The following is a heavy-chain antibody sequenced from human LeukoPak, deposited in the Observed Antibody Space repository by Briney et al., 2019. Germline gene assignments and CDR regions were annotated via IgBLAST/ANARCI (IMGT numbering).Heavy chain of an antibody. J-gene: IGHJ4*02. CDR1: GFTFSDYY. D-gene: IGHD3-22*01. V-gene: IGHV3-11*01. CDR3: VKEPHYYDRSGYF. CDR2: ISSSGSTI. Sequence: GGSLRLSCAASGFTFSDYYMSWIRQAPGKGLEWVSYISSSGSTIYYADSVKGRFTISRDNSKNSLFLQMKSLRTDDTALYYCVKEPHYYDRSGYFWGQGTLVTVSS.